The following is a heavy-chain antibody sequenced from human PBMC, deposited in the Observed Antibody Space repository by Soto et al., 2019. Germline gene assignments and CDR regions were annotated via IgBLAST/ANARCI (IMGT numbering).Heavy chain of an antibody. CDR2: ISAYNCNT. V-gene: IGHV1-18*01. Sequence: GASVKVSCKASGYTFTSYGISWVRQAPGQGLEWMGWISAYNCNTNYAQKLQGRVTMTTDTSTSTAYMELRSLRSDDTAVYYCARVTHSSSWHFWSPPDYYYYGMDVWGQGTTVTVSS. CDR3: ARVTHSSSWHFWSPPDYYYYGMDV. CDR1: GYTFTSYG. J-gene: IGHJ6*02. D-gene: IGHD6-13*01.